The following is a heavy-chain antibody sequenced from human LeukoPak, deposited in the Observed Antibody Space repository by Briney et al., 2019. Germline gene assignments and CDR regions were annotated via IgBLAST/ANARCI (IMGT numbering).Heavy chain of an antibody. J-gene: IGHJ4*02. CDR1: GGSFSGYY. CDR3: ARGPSSDCSSTSCYNSPTDY. D-gene: IGHD2-2*02. V-gene: IGHV4-34*01. Sequence: ASETLSLTCAVYGGSFSGYYWSWIRQPPGKGLEWIGEINHSGSTNYNPSLKSRVTISVDTSKNKFSLKLSSVTAADTAVYYCARGPSSDCSSTSCYNSPTDYWGQGTLVTVSS. CDR2: INHSGST.